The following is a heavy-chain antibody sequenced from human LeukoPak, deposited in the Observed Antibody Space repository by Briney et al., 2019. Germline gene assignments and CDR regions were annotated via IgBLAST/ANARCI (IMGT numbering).Heavy chain of an antibody. CDR2: IIPILGIA. CDR1: GGTFSSYT. V-gene: IGHV1-69*02. CDR3: ARARNPYGDFDY. Sequence: SVKVSCKASGGTFSSYTISWVRQAPGQGLEWMGGIIPILGIANYAQKFQGRVTITADKSTSTAYMELSSLRSEDTAVYYCARARNPYGDFDYWGQGTLVTVSS. J-gene: IGHJ4*02. D-gene: IGHD4-17*01.